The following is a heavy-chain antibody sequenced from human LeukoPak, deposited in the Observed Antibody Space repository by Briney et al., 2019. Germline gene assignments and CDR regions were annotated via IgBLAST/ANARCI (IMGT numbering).Heavy chain of an antibody. J-gene: IGHJ5*02. V-gene: IGHV2-26*01. CDR3: ARIDYDSSGYYFPFDP. Sequence: SGPVLVKPTETLTLTCTVSGFSLSNARMGVSWIRQPPGKALEWLAHIFSNDEKSYSTSLKSRLTISKDTSKSQVVLTMTNMAPVDTATYYCARIDYDSSGYYFPFDPWGQGTLVTVSS. CDR1: GFSLSNARMG. CDR2: IFSNDEK. D-gene: IGHD3-22*01.